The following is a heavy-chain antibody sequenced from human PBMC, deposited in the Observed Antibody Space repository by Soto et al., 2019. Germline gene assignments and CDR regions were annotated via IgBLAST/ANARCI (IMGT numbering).Heavy chain of an antibody. CDR2: IYPGDSDT. CDR3: ASTSIAARLRNYYYGMDV. J-gene: IGHJ6*02. D-gene: IGHD6-6*01. CDR1: GYSFTNYW. V-gene: IGHV5-51*01. Sequence: GGALKISCKGSGYSFTNYWIGWVGQMPRKGPEWVGIIYPGDSDTRYSPSFQGQVTISADKSISTAYLQWSSLKASDTAMYYCASTSIAARLRNYYYGMDVWGQGTTVTVSS.